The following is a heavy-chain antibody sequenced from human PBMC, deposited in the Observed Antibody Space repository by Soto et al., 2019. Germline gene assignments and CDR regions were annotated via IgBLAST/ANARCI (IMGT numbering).Heavy chain of an antibody. Sequence: ASVKVSCKVSGYTLAELSMHWVRQAPGEGLEWMGGFDPEDGETIYAQKFQGRVTMTEDTSTDTAYMELSSLRSEDTAVYYCATASMNTDYYYYMDVWGKGTTVTVSS. V-gene: IGHV1-24*01. CDR2: FDPEDGET. D-gene: IGHD4-17*01. CDR3: ATASMNTDYYYYMDV. CDR1: GYTLAELS. J-gene: IGHJ6*03.